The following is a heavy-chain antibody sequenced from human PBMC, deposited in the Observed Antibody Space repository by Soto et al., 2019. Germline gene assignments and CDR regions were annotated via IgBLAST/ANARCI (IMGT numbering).Heavy chain of an antibody. J-gene: IGHJ5*02. Sequence: GGSLRLSCAASGFTFSSYAMSWVRQAPGKGLEWVSAISGSGGSTYYADSVKGRFTISRDNSKNTLYLQMNSLRAEDTAVYYCASISIAHSSGWYTWDQGTLVTVSS. V-gene: IGHV3-23*01. CDR2: ISGSGGST. CDR3: ASISIAHSSGWYT. CDR1: GFTFSSYA. D-gene: IGHD6-19*01.